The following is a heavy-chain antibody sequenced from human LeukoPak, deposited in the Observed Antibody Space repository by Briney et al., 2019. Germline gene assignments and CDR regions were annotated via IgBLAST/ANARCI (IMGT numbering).Heavy chain of an antibody. D-gene: IGHD1-26*01. CDR1: GYSISSGYY. CDR3: ARVVSGSYELDY. V-gene: IGHV4-38-2*02. Sequence: SETLSLTCTVSGYSISSGYYWGWIRQPPGKGLEWIGCIYHSGSTYYNPSLKSRVTISVDTSKNQFPLKLSSVTAADTAVYYCARVVSGSYELDYWGQGTLVTVSS. CDR2: IYHSGST. J-gene: IGHJ4*02.